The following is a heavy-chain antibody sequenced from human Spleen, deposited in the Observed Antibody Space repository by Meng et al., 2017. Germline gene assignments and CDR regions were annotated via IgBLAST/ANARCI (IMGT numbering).Heavy chain of an antibody. Sequence: QEEPVQYVADVKKPVASVKVSCKASGYTFTGYYMHWVRQAPGQGLEWMGRINPNSGGTNYAQKFQGRVTMTGDTSISTAYMELSGLRSDDTAMYYCARDEDISAAGKLFGDYWGHGTLVTVSS. CDR3: ARDEDISAAGKLFGDY. CDR1: GYTFTGYY. J-gene: IGHJ4*01. D-gene: IGHD6-13*01. V-gene: IGHV1-2*06. CDR2: INPNSGGT.